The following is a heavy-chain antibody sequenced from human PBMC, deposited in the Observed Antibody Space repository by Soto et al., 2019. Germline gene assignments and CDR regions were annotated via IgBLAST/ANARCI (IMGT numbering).Heavy chain of an antibody. J-gene: IGHJ5*02. CDR2: IYYSGST. CDR1: GGSISSGGYY. D-gene: IGHD1-7*01. V-gene: IGHV4-31*03. Sequence: SETLSLTCTVSGGSISSGGYYWSWIRQHPGKGLEWIGYIYYSGSTYYNPSLKSRVTISVDTSKNQFSLKLSSVTAADTAVYYCARVQFLELRSWKWFDPWGQGTLVTVSS. CDR3: ARVQFLELRSWKWFDP.